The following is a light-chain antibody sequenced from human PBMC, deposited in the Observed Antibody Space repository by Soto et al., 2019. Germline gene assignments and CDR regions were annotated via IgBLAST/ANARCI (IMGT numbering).Light chain of an antibody. V-gene: IGKV3-15*01. J-gene: IGKJ1*01. CDR2: GAS. CDR3: QQYNNWLLT. Sequence: EIVLTQSPGTLSLSPGEIATLSCRASQSVSSNLAWYQQKPGQAPRLLIYGASTRATGIPARFSGSGSGTEFTLTISSLQAEDLAVYYCQQYNNWLLTFGQGTKVDIK. CDR1: QSVSSN.